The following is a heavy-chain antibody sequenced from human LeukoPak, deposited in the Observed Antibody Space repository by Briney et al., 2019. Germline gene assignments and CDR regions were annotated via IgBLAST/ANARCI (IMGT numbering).Heavy chain of an antibody. Sequence: GGSLRLSCAASGFTFSSYGMSWVRQAPGKGLEWVSAISGSGGSTYYADSVKGRFTISRDNSKNTLYLQMNSLRAEDTAVYYCAKATPEEQWPKNNADAFDIWGQGTMVTVSS. CDR2: ISGSGGST. CDR3: AKATPEEQWPKNNADAFDI. D-gene: IGHD6-19*01. J-gene: IGHJ3*02. CDR1: GFTFSSYG. V-gene: IGHV3-23*01.